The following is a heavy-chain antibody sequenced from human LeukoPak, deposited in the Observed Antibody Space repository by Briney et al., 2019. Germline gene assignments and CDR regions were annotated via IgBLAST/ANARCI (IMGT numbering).Heavy chain of an antibody. J-gene: IGHJ4*02. V-gene: IGHV4-4*07. CDR3: AGGDSAAGTDY. CDR1: GGSISSYY. Sequence: SETLSLTCTVSGGSISSYYWSCIRQPAGKGLEWIGRIYTSGSTNYNPSLKSRVTMSVDTSKNQFSLKLSSVTAADTAVYYCAGGDSAAGTDYWGQGTLVTVSS. CDR2: IYTSGST. D-gene: IGHD6-13*01.